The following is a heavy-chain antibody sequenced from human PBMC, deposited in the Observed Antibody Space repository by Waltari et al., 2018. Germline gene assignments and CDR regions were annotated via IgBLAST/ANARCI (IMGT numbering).Heavy chain of an antibody. CDR1: GFTFSSYE. CDR3: ARAEGNCGGDCYSGADY. Sequence: EVQLVESGGGLVQPGGSLRLSCAASGFTFSSYEMNWVRQAPGKGLEWVSYMRSSGSTIYYADSVKGRFTISRDNAKNSLYLQMNSRRAEDTAVYYCARAEGNCGGDCYSGADYWGQGTLVTVSS. CDR2: MRSSGSTI. J-gene: IGHJ4*02. D-gene: IGHD2-21*02. V-gene: IGHV3-48*03.